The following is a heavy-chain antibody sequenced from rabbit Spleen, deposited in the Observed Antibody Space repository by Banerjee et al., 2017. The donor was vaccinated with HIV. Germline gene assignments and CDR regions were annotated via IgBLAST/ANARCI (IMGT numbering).Heavy chain of an antibody. D-gene: IGHD2-1*01. Sequence: QSLEESGGDLVKPGASLTLTCTASGVSFSSSSYMCWVRQAPGKGLEWIACIDTGSSGFTYFATWAQGRFTCSKTSSTTVTLQMTRLTAADTATYFCARDGDGGDYYFNLWGQGTLVTVS. J-gene: IGHJ4*01. CDR1: GVSFSSSSY. CDR2: IDTGSSGFT. V-gene: IGHV1S40*01. CDR3: ARDGDGGDYYFNL.